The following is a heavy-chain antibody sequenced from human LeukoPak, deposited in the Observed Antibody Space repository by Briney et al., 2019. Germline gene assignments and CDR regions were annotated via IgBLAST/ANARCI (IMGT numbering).Heavy chain of an antibody. D-gene: IGHD3-16*01. CDR3: AKVSVCYGCYLDY. J-gene: IGHJ4*02. CDR2: INGAGDNP. Sequence: GGSLRLSCAASGFSVKTNYMTWVRQAPGKGLEWVSTINGAGDNPYYAETVKGRFTISRDNSKNTLYLQMHSLRAEDTAIYYCAKVSVCYGCYLDYWGQGTLVTASS. CDR1: GFSVKTNY. V-gene: IGHV3-23*01.